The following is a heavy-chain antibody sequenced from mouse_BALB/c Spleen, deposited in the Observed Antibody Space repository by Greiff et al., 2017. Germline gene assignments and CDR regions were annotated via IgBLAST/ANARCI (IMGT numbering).Heavy chain of an antibody. Sequence: EGKLMESGGGLVQPGGSLKLSCAASGFTFSSYGMSWVRQTPDKRLELVATINSNGGSTYYPDSVKGRFTISRDNAKNTLYLQMSSLKSEDTAMYYCARDGLLRLRYAMDYWGQGTSVTVSS. CDR3: ARDGLLRLRYAMDY. CDR2: INSNGGST. J-gene: IGHJ4*01. V-gene: IGHV5-6-3*01. CDR1: GFTFSSYG. D-gene: IGHD1-2*01.